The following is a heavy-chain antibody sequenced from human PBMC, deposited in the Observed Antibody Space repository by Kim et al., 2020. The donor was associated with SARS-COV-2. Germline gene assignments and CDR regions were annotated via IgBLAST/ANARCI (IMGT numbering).Heavy chain of an antibody. CDR3: ARGFMVSTLTAFDY. J-gene: IGHJ4*02. V-gene: IGHV3-21*01. Sequence: YADSVTCRFTISRDNAKNSLYLQMNSLRAEDTAVYYCARGFMVSTLTAFDYWGQGTLVTVSS. D-gene: IGHD2-8*01.